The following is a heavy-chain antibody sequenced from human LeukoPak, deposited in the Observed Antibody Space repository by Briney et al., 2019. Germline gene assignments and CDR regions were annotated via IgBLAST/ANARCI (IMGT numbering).Heavy chain of an antibody. V-gene: IGHV4-39*01. D-gene: IGHD4-17*01. CDR3: ARHGDYGNYYYYGLDV. J-gene: IGHJ6*02. Sequence: PSETLSLTCIVSGGSISSSSYYWVWIRQPPGKGLEWIATIHYTGTTYYNPSLKSRVTISLDTSKNQFSLSVSSVTAADTAVHYCARHGDYGNYYYYGLDVWGQGTTVTVSS. CDR2: IHYTGTT. CDR1: GGSISSSSYY.